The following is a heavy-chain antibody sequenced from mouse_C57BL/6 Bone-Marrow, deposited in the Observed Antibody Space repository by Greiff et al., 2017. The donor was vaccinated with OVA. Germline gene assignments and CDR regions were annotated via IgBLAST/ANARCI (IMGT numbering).Heavy chain of an antibody. Sequence: QVHVKQPGAELVKPGASVKLSCKASGYTFTSYWMHWVKQRPGRGLEWIGRIDPNSGGTKYNEKFKSKATLTVDKPSSTAYMQLSSLTSKDSAVYYCARGEGNYPGAYWGQGTLVTVSA. CDR2: IDPNSGGT. CDR1: GYTFTSYW. J-gene: IGHJ3*01. V-gene: IGHV1-72*01. CDR3: ARGEGNYPGAY. D-gene: IGHD2-1*01.